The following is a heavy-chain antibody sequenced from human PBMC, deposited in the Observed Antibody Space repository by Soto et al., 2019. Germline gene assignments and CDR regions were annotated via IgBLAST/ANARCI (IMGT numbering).Heavy chain of an antibody. D-gene: IGHD6-13*01. CDR3: ARIISSSWYPPLEYYYYGMDV. V-gene: IGHV2-70*01. Sequence: SGPTLVNPTQTLTLTCTFSGFSLSTSGMCVSWIRQPPGKALEWLALIDWDDDKYYSTSLKTRLTISKDTSKNRVVLTMTNMDPVDTATYYCARIISSSWYPPLEYYYYGMDVWGQGTTVTVSS. CDR1: GFSLSTSGMC. CDR2: IDWDDDK. J-gene: IGHJ6*02.